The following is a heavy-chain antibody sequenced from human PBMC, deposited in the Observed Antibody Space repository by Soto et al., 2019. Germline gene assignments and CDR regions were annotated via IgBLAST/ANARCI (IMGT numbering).Heavy chain of an antibody. D-gene: IGHD6-19*01. CDR3: VKGGYKTGWPPFDH. CDR2: ISDDGKTQ. J-gene: IGHJ4*01. Sequence: QVKLVEFGGAVVQSGRSLRLSCTASSFRFSAYGMHWVRQAPGKGLEWVALISDDGKTQFFTESVEGRFTISRDNSRKTLYLQMNRLGPEDTAVYYCVKGGYKTGWPPFDHWGHGTRVTVSS. CDR1: SFRFSAYG. V-gene: IGHV3-30*18.